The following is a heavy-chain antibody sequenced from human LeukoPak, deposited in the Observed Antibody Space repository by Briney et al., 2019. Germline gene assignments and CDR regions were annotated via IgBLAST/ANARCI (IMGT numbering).Heavy chain of an antibody. Sequence: PSETLSLTCAVSGGSFSGYYWSWIRQPPGKGLEWIGEINHSGSTNYNPSLKSRVTISVDTSKNQFSLKLSSVTAADTAVYYCAGLHYYGSGTLDYWGQGTLVTVSS. CDR1: GGSFSGYY. V-gene: IGHV4-34*01. D-gene: IGHD3-10*01. CDR2: INHSGST. CDR3: AGLHYYGSGTLDY. J-gene: IGHJ4*02.